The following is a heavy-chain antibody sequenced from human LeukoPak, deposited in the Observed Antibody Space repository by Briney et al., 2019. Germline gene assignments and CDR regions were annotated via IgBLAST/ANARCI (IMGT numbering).Heavy chain of an antibody. D-gene: IGHD3-10*01. CDR2: IYYSGST. J-gene: IGHJ5*02. Sequence: PSETLSLTCTVCGGSISSRSYYWGWIRQPPGKGLEWIGSIYYSGSTYYDPSLKSRVTISVDTSKNQFSLKLSSVTAADTAVYYCARRERFACWFDPWGQGTLVTVSS. CDR3: ARRERFACWFDP. V-gene: IGHV4-39*01. CDR1: GGSISSRSYY.